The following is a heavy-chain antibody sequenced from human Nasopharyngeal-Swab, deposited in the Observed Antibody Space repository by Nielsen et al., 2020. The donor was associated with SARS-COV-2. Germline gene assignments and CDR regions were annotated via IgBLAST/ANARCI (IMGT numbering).Heavy chain of an antibody. J-gene: IGHJ4*02. Sequence: SVKVSCKASGFTFTSSAVQWVRQARGQRLEWIGWIVVGSGNTNYAQKFQERVTITRDMSTSTAYMELSSLRSEDTAVYYCAADQGVQGARGDYWGQGTQVTVSS. CDR3: AADQGVQGARGDY. V-gene: IGHV1-58*01. CDR1: GFTFTSSA. D-gene: IGHD3-10*01. CDR2: IVVGSGNT.